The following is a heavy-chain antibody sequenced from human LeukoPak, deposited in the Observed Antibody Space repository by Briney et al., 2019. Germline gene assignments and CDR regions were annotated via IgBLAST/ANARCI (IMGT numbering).Heavy chain of an antibody. CDR3: ANGKRYAFDY. V-gene: IGHV3-48*02. CDR1: GFSFTDYP. Sequence: GGSLRLSCATSGFSFTDYPMNCVRQAPGKGLEWVSNIRTTAEGAKYAYYADSVKGRVTISRDDGKYTLYLHMNSLRDDDTALYYCANGKRYAFDYWGQGILVTVSS. J-gene: IGHJ4*02. CDR2: IRTTAEGAKYA. D-gene: IGHD3-9*01.